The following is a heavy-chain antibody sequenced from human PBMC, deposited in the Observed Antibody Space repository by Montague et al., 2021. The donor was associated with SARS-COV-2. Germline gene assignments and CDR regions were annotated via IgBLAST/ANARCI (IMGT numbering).Heavy chain of an antibody. D-gene: IGHD5-12*01. Sequence: SETLSLTCTVSPGSISSSLSYWGWIRQPPGKGLEWIGSIYRSGYTFYSPSLKSRITMSVDTSKNQFSLNLASVTATDTAVYYCARRGYTHSRFDDAFDVWGQGTMVTVSS. J-gene: IGHJ3*01. CDR1: PGSISSSLSY. V-gene: IGHV4-39*01. CDR3: ARRGYTHSRFDDAFDV. CDR2: IYRSGYT.